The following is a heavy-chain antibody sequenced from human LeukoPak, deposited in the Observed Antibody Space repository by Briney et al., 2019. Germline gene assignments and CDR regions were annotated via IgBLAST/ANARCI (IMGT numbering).Heavy chain of an antibody. Sequence: PSETLSLTCIVSGGSVSSTIYYWAWVRQPPGKGLEWIGNIHSSGSIYYNPSLKSRVTISADTSKNQFSLNLTSVTAADTAVYYCARRRWGFDYWGQGTLVTVSS. CDR1: GGSVSSTIYY. V-gene: IGHV4-39*01. CDR2: IHSSGSI. J-gene: IGHJ4*02. CDR3: ARRRWGFDY. D-gene: IGHD1-26*01.